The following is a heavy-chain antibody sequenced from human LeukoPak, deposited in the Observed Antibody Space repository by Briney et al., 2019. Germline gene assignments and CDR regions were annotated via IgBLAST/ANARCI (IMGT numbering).Heavy chain of an antibody. CDR3: ATTNPARTALFREHPPDY. CDR2: LFGGGST. Sequence: GGSLRLSCAASGFTVSSNYMCWVRHAPGKGLEWVLILFGGGSTYSAISGKGRVTISRHNSKNTLYLQMTSLRAEDTAVYYCATTNPARTALFREHPPDYWGQGTLVTVSS. CDR1: GFTVSSNY. V-gene: IGHV3-53*04. J-gene: IGHJ4*02. D-gene: IGHD3-3*01.